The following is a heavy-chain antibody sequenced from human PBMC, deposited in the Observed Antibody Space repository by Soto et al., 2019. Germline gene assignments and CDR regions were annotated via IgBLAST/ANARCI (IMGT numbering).Heavy chain of an antibody. CDR2: IYYSGST. V-gene: IGHV4-61*08. D-gene: IGHD2-2*02. CDR1: GGSVSSGGYY. CDR3: ARYPAAIWYFDY. J-gene: IGHJ4*02. Sequence: PXETLSLTCTVSGGSVSSGGYYWSWIRQPPGKGLEWIGYIYYSGSTNYNPSLKSRVTISVDTSKNQFSLKLSSVTAADTAVYYCARYPAAIWYFDYWGQGTLVTVSS.